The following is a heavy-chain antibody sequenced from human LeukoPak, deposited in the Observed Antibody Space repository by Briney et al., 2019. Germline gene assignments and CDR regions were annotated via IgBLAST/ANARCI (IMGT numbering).Heavy chain of an antibody. J-gene: IGHJ5*02. CDR1: GGSISSGGYS. D-gene: IGHD5-24*01. CDR3: ARGRWLHNWFDP. CDR2: IYHSGST. Sequence: SETLSLTCAVSGGSISSGGYSWSWIRQPPGKGLEWTGYIYHSGSTNYNPSLKSRVTISVDTSKNQFSLKLSSVTAADTAVYYCARGRWLHNWFDPWGQGTLVTVSS. V-gene: IGHV4-30-2*01.